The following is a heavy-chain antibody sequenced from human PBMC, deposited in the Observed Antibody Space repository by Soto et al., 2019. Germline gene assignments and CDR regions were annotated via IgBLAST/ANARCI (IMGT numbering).Heavy chain of an antibody. CDR2: IYYKGST. Sequence: QVQLQESGPGLVKPSQTLSLTCTVSGGSISSGDYYWSWIRQPPGKGLEWIGNIYYKGSTYYNPYLKSRVTLSVDTATNQFSLKLSSVTAADTAVYYCASRHSSPYFDYWGQGTLVTGSS. D-gene: IGHD6-13*01. CDR1: GGSISSGDYY. V-gene: IGHV4-30-4*01. CDR3: ASRHSSPYFDY. J-gene: IGHJ4*02.